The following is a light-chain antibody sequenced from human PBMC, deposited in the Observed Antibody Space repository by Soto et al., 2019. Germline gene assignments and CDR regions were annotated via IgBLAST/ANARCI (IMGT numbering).Light chain of an antibody. V-gene: IGLV2-14*03. J-gene: IGLJ3*02. CDR3: SSYTSSGTLWGV. CDR1: SRDVGGYNY. Sequence: QSVLAQPASVSGSPGQSITISCTGTSRDVGGYNYVSWYQQYPGKAPKLMIYDVSNRPSWVSNRFSGSKSGNTASLTISGLQAEDEADYYCSSYTSSGTLWGVFGGGTKLTVL. CDR2: DVS.